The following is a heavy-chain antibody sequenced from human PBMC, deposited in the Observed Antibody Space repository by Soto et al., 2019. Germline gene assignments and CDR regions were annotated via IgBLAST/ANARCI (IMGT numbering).Heavy chain of an antibody. CDR3: AGSRTYGGNSFDY. CDR1: GYSFTSYW. Sequence: GESLKISCSTSGYSFTSYWIGWVRQMPGKGLEWMGIIHPGDSDTRYSPSFQGQVTISADKSITTAYLQWSSLKASDTAIYYCAGSRTYGGNSFDYWGQGTLVTVSS. V-gene: IGHV5-51*01. CDR2: IHPGDSDT. D-gene: IGHD2-15*01. J-gene: IGHJ4*02.